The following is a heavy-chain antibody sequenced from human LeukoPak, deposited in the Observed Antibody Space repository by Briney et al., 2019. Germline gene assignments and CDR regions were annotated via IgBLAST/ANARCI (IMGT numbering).Heavy chain of an antibody. V-gene: IGHV1-24*01. Sequence: ASVKVSCKVSVYTLTELSMHWVRQAPGKGLEWMGGFGPEDGETIYAQKFQGRVTMTEDTSTDTAYMELSSLRSEDTAVYYCATLCGGDCYYFDYWGQGTLVTVSS. CDR1: VYTLTELS. CDR2: FGPEDGET. J-gene: IGHJ4*02. D-gene: IGHD2-21*01. CDR3: ATLCGGDCYYFDY.